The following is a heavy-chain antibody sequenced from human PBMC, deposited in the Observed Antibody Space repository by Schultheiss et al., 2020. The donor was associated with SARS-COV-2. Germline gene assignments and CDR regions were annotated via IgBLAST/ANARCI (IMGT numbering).Heavy chain of an antibody. CDR2: INSDGSST. CDR1: GFTFDDYA. Sequence: GGSLRLSCAASGFTFDDYAMHWVRQAPGKGLVWVSRINSDGSSTSYADSVKGRFTISRDNSKNTLYLQMNSLRAEDTAVYYCAKDPWGQTWFDPWGQGTLVTVSS. V-gene: IGHV3-74*01. D-gene: IGHD3-16*01. CDR3: AKDPWGQTWFDP. J-gene: IGHJ5*02.